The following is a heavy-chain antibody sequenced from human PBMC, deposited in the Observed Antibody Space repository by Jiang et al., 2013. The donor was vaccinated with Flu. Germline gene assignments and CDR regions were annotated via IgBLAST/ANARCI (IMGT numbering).Heavy chain of an antibody. CDR1: GYNFIMYY. CDR2: VNPTDGTK. V-gene: IGHV1-46*01. J-gene: IGHJ3*02. CDR3: ARALSENHDAFDI. Sequence: GAEVKKPGASVKLSCKASGYNFIMYYIHWVRQAPGQGLEWVGIVNPTDGTKNYAQRFQDRVTLTRDTSTNTVYLELSSLRFDDTGIFYCARALSENHDAFDIWGRGTVVTVSA. D-gene: IGHD1-14*01.